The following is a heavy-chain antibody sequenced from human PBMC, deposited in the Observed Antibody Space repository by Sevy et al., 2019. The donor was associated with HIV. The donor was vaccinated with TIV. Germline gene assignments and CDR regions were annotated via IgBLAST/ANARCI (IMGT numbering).Heavy chain of an antibody. D-gene: IGHD2-21*01. Sequence: SETLSLTCTVSGGSIISSHWWSWFRQTPGKGLEWIGDMYHRGTTNYSPSLKNRVIISVDTSKNQFSLKLTSVTAADTAVYYCAAAAGTDILGYYFGSWGQGTPVTVSS. J-gene: IGHJ4*02. CDR2: MYHRGTT. V-gene: IGHV4-4*02. CDR3: AAAAGTDILGYYFGS. CDR1: GGSIISSHW.